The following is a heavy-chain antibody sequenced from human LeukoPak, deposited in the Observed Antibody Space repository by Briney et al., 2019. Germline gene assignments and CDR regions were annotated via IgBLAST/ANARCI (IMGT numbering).Heavy chain of an antibody. J-gene: IGHJ4*02. CDR2: INHSGST. Sequence: PSETLSLTCAVYGGSFSGYYWSWIRQPPGKGLEWIGEINHSGSTNYNPSLKSRVTISVDTSKNQFSLTLSSVTAADTAVYYCARASGVVSDWGQGTLVTVSS. V-gene: IGHV4-34*01. CDR1: GGSFSGYY. D-gene: IGHD3-3*01. CDR3: ARASGVVSD.